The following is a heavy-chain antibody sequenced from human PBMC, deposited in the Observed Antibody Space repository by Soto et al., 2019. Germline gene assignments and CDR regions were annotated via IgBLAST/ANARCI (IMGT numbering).Heavy chain of an antibody. D-gene: IGHD3-22*01. V-gene: IGHV3-21*01. CDR2: ISSSSSYI. J-gene: IGHJ4*02. CDR1: GFTFSSYS. CDR3: ARDQSSYYDSSGYPLDY. Sequence: GGSLRLSCAASGFTFSSYSMNWVRQAPGKGLEWVSSISSSSSYIYYADSVKGRFTISRDNAKNSLYLQMNSLRAEDTAVYYCARDQSSYYDSSGYPLDYCGQGTLVTVSS.